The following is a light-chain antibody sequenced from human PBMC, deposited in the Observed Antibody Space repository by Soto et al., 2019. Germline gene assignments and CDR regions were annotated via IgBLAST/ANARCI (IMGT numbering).Light chain of an antibody. V-gene: IGKV1-39*01. CDR1: QGIGTY. J-gene: IGKJ5*01. CDR3: QQSYKMPS. Sequence: IRLSQSAAALSATVGDRVADTYRASQGIGTYLVWYQQKSGKAPTVLIYASSTLQIGVPSRFSGSGSGTEFTLTISSLEPEDFGTYYCQQSYKMPSFGQGTRLEIK. CDR2: ASS.